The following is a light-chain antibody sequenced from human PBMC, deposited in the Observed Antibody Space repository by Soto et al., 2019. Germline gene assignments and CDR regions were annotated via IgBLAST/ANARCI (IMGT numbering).Light chain of an antibody. CDR3: GSYTTIRTVK. CDR1: SSDVGGSNH. Sequence: QAASVSGSPGQSITISCTGTSSDVGGSNHVSWYQQHPDKAPRLIIYDVSNRPSGVSNRFSGSKSGNTASLTISGLQAEDEADYYCGSYTTIRTVKFGGGTKLTVL. CDR2: DVS. J-gene: IGLJ2*01. V-gene: IGLV2-14*03.